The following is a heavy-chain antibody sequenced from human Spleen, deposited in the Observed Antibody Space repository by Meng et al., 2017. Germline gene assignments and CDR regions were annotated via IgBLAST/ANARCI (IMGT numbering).Heavy chain of an antibody. CDR2: IDPNSGVT. J-gene: IGHJ4*02. D-gene: IGHD6-13*01. CDR1: GYTFTAYY. CDR3: ARDGSSSWSTDY. V-gene: IGHV1-2*06. Sequence: QGKLVPAGTEVKKPGALVKVSCKASGYTFTAYYLHWVRQAPGQGLDWMGRIDPNSGVTEYAQKFQGRVTVTGDTSISTAYMELSSLRSDDTAVYYCARDGSSSWSTDYWGQGTLVTVSS.